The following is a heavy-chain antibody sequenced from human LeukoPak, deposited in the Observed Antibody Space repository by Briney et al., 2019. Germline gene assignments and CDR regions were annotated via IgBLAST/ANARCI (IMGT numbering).Heavy chain of an antibody. V-gene: IGHV4-34*01. D-gene: IGHD2-2*01. CDR3: ARWFCSSNTCYYMDV. CDR2: INDRGRT. J-gene: IGHJ6*03. Sequence: SETLSLTCAVHGGSFSGYHWNWIRQSPGKGLEWIGEINDRGRTNYNPSLKSRVTMSVDTSKNQFSLRLSSVTAADTAVYYCARWFCSSNTCYYMDVWGKGTTVTVSS. CDR1: GGSFSGYH.